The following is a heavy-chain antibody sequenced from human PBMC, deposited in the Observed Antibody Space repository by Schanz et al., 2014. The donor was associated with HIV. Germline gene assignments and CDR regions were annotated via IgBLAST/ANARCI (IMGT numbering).Heavy chain of an antibody. V-gene: IGHV3-23*01. J-gene: IGHJ6*02. CDR1: GFTFNNYA. Sequence: EVQLLDSGGGLVQPGGSLRLSCVASGFTFNNYAMTWVRQAPGKGLEWVSSISESGGRTYYADSVNGRFTISRDNSKNTMYLKMNSLRVDDTAVYYCAKDRNYYDNRYLGKGNYYYYYGMDVWGQGTTVTVSS. CDR2: ISESGGRT. CDR3: AKDRNYYDNRYLGKGNYYYYYGMDV. D-gene: IGHD3-22*01.